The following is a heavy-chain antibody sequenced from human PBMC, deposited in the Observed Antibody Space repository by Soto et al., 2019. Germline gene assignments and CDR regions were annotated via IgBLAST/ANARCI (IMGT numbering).Heavy chain of an antibody. J-gene: IGHJ4*02. V-gene: IGHV4-59*12. CDR3: VRVGVGIGNHFDS. D-gene: IGHD1-26*01. CDR1: NGCISGFY. Sequence: ETLSLTGSVSNGCISGFYWSWIRQPPGKILEWIGYIHYSGRTDYNPSLTSRATMSVDTSKNQFSLNLKSITAADTAVYYCVRVGVGIGNHFDSWGRGTLVTVSS. CDR2: IHYSGRT.